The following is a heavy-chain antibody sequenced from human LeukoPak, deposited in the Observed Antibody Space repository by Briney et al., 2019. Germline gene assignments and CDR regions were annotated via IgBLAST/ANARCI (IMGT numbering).Heavy chain of an antibody. Sequence: NPSETLSLTCAVSGYSISSGYYWGWIRPPPGKGLEWIGSIYHSGSTYYNPSLKSRVTISVDTSKNQFSLKLSSVTAADTAVYYCARHGLSGYNYGYSTPYSWFDPWGQGTLVTVSS. J-gene: IGHJ5*02. CDR3: ARHGLSGYNYGYSTPYSWFDP. D-gene: IGHD5-18*01. V-gene: IGHV4-38-2*01. CDR2: IYHSGST. CDR1: GYSISSGYY.